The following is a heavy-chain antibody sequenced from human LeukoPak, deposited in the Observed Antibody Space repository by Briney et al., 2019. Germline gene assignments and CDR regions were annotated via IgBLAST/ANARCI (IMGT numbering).Heavy chain of an antibody. V-gene: IGHV1-46*01. D-gene: IGHD2-2*01. CDR1: GYTFTSYY. Sequence: ATVKVSCKASGYTFTSYYMHWVRQAPGQGLEWMGIINPSGGSTSYAQKFQGRVTMTRDTSTSTGYMELSSLRSEDTAVYYCARDSSTSCYDYWGQGTLVTVSS. J-gene: IGHJ4*02. CDR3: ARDSSTSCYDY. CDR2: INPSGGST.